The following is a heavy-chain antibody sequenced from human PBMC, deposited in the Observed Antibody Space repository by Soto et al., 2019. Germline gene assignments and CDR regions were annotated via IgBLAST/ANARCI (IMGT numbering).Heavy chain of an antibody. CDR2: INHSGST. J-gene: IGHJ3*02. Sequence: SETLSLTCAVYGGSFSGYYWSWIRQPPGKGLEWIGEINHSGSTNYNLSLKSRVTISVDTSKNQFSLKLSSVTAADTAVYYCARGPGGVIVNGARGMPHSDAFDIWGQGTMVTVSS. D-gene: IGHD3-16*02. CDR1: GGSFSGYY. CDR3: ARGPGGVIVNGARGMPHSDAFDI. V-gene: IGHV4-34*01.